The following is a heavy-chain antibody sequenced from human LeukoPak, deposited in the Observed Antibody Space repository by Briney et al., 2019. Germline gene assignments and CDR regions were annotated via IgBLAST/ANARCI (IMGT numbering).Heavy chain of an antibody. CDR1: GYTFTSYA. D-gene: IGHD3-22*01. V-gene: IGHV1-3*01. CDR2: INAGNGNT. Sequence: ASVKVSCKASGYTFTSYAMHWVRQAPGQRPEWMGWINAGNGNTKYSQRFQGRVTIFRDTSASTAYMELSSLKSEDTAVYYCARGWDYFDISGYANWFDPWGQGTLVTVSS. CDR3: ARGWDYFDISGYANWFDP. J-gene: IGHJ5*02.